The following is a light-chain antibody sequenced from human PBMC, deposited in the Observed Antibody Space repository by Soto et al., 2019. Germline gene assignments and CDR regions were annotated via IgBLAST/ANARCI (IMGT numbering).Light chain of an antibody. Sequence: EIVMTQSPATLSVSPGERATLSCRASQSVGSNLAWYQQKPGQAPRLLIYGASTRATGIPARFNGSGSGTEFTLTISSLQSEGFAIYYCQQYNNWPPDRMFGQGTKVEIK. V-gene: IGKV3-15*01. CDR1: QSVGSN. J-gene: IGKJ1*01. CDR3: QQYNNWPPDRM. CDR2: GAS.